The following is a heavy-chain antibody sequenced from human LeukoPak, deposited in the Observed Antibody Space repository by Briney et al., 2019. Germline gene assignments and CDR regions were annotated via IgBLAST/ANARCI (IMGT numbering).Heavy chain of an antibody. CDR1: GFMFSEYG. J-gene: IGHJ4*02. V-gene: IGHV3-30*02. Sequence: PGGSLRLFCAASGFMFSEYGMHWVRQAPGKGLEWVAFIQNDGSNKHFAESVKGRFTISRDNSKNTVSLQMNSLRSDDTGVYYCAKDWGARGCCGDYFDYWGQGSLVTVSS. D-gene: IGHD1-26*01. CDR2: IQNDGSNK. CDR3: AKDWGARGCCGDYFDY.